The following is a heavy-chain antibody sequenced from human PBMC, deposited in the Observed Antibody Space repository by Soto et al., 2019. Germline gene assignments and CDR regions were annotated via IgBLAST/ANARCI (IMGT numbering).Heavy chain of an antibody. V-gene: IGHV3-23*01. Sequence: GGSLRLSCAASGFTFSSYAMSWVRQAPGKGLEWVSAISGSGGSTYYADSVKGRFTISRDNSKNTLYLQMNSLRAEDTTVYYCAKDGKYPWFFDYWGQGTLVTVSS. CDR3: AKDGKYPWFFDY. CDR1: GFTFSSYA. CDR2: ISGSGGST. D-gene: IGHD2-2*01. J-gene: IGHJ4*02.